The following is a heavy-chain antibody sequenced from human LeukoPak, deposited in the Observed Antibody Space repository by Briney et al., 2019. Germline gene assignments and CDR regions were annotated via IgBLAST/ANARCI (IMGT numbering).Heavy chain of an antibody. CDR3: ARGFGDSFDP. D-gene: IGHD3-10*01. J-gene: IGHJ5*02. V-gene: IGHV3-23*01. CDR2: FSGTGDTT. CDR1: GFIFKNYA. Sequence: GGSLRLSCAASGFIFKNYAMNWVPQAPGKGLEWVSAFSGTGDTTFYADSVKGRFTFSRDNTKNTVDLQMDSLRVDDTAVYYCARGFGDSFDPWGQGTLVTVSS.